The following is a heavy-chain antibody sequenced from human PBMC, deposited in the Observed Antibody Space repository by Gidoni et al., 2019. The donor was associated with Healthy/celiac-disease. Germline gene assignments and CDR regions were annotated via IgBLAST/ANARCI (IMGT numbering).Heavy chain of an antibody. CDR1: KLNFSNYV. J-gene: IGHJ6*02. V-gene: IGHV3-23*01. Sequence: EGRLLESGGGLVQTGGSRTTACAAAKLNFSNYVMGWVRQAPGKGLEWVSIISGGGDSIYYGDSVKGRFTISRDNSNKTLCLQMNSLRVEDAAIYYCVKDRYCRGGGCYSGLDVWGQGTKVTVSS. CDR2: ISGGGDSI. D-gene: IGHD2-15*01. CDR3: VKDRYCRGGGCYSGLDV.